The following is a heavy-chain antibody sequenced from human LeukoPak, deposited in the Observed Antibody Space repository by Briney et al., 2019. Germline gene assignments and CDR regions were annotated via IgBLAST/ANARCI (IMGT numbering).Heavy chain of an antibody. V-gene: IGHV3-33*08. J-gene: IGHJ4*02. D-gene: IGHD3-22*01. CDR2: IWYDGSNK. CDR3: AFLDSSGFYYGRLRY. Sequence: GGSLRLSCAASGFTFSSYAMHWVRQAAGKGLEWVAVIWYDGSNKYYADSVKGRFTVSRDNAKNTLYLQMNSLRAEDTAVYFCAFLDSSGFYYGRLRYWGQGTPVTVSS. CDR1: GFTFSSYA.